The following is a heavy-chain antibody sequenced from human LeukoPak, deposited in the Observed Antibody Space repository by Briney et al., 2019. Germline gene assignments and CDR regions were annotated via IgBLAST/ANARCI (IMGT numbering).Heavy chain of an antibody. V-gene: IGHV1-18*01. Sequence: ASVKVSCKASGYTFISYGITWVRQVPGQGLEWMGWIGRNNGNTKFAQKFQGRVTMTTDTSTTTAYMELRSLRSDDTAVYFCARDRGDYYFDYWGQGTLVSVSS. CDR2: IGRNNGNT. D-gene: IGHD6-25*01. CDR3: ARDRGDYYFDY. J-gene: IGHJ4*02. CDR1: GYTFISYG.